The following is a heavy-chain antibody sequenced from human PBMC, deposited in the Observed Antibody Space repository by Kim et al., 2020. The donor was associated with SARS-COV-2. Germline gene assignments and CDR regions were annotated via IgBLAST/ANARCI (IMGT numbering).Heavy chain of an antibody. CDR2: INHSGST. CDR3: ARSSRRCGSYDY. Sequence: SETLSLTCAVYGGSFSGYYWSWIRQPPGKGLEWIGEINHSGSTNYNPSLKSRVTISVDTSKNQFSLKLSSVTAADTAVYYCARSSRRCGSYDYWGQGTLVTVSS. CDR1: GGSFSGYY. V-gene: IGHV4-34*01. J-gene: IGHJ4*02. D-gene: IGHD1-26*01.